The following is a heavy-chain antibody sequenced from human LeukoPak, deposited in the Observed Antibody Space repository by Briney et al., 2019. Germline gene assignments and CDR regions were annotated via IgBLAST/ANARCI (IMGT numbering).Heavy chain of an antibody. V-gene: IGHV3-23*01. D-gene: IGHD3-3*01. Sequence: PGGSLRLSCAASVFTFSAYAMSWGRQAPGKGLEWVSAISGNGGSTYYADSVKGRFTISRDNSKNTLYLQMNSLRDEETAVYYCAKFLRTTNETLDAFDIWGQGTKVTVSS. CDR2: ISGNGGST. J-gene: IGHJ3*02. CDR1: VFTFSAYA. CDR3: AKFLRTTNETLDAFDI.